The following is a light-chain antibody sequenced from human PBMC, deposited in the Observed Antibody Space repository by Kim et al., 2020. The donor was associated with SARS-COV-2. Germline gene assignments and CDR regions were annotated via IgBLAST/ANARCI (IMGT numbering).Light chain of an antibody. J-gene: IGKJ4*01. CDR1: QSLGSTY. CDR2: GAS. Sequence: SPGERATLSCRASQSLGSTYLAWYQQKPGQAPRLLIFGASSRATGIPDKFSDSGSGTDFTLTISRLEPEDFAVYYCQQYGSSPLTFGGGTKVDIK. V-gene: IGKV3-20*01. CDR3: QQYGSSPLT.